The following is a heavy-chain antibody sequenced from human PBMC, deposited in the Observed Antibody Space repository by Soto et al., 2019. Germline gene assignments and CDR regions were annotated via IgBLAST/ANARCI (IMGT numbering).Heavy chain of an antibody. D-gene: IGHD6-19*01. CDR3: ARHLYSGDSSGSFGY. Sequence: QLQLQESGPGLVEPSETLSLTCTVSDDSIGRSNYFWGWIREPPGKGMEWIGNIYYSGNTPYTPSLRTRVTISLDTSNPHSSLRVSSVTAADTAVYYCARHLYSGDSSGSFGYWGPGALVIVSS. CDR2: IYYSGNT. J-gene: IGHJ4*02. V-gene: IGHV4-39*01. CDR1: DDSIGRSNYF.